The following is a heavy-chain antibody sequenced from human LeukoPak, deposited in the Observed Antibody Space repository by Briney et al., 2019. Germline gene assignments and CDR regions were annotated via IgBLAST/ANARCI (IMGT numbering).Heavy chain of an antibody. Sequence: GGSLRLSCAASGFTLSDHWMTWVRQAPGKRLEWVANIKEDGGEKYYVDSVKGRFTVSRDNAVNSLFLQMNSLRVEDTAVYYCATYYYDSSACKDWGQGTLVTVSS. CDR3: ATYYYDSSACKD. V-gene: IGHV3-7*05. CDR1: GFTLSDHW. J-gene: IGHJ4*02. CDR2: IKEDGGEK. D-gene: IGHD3-22*01.